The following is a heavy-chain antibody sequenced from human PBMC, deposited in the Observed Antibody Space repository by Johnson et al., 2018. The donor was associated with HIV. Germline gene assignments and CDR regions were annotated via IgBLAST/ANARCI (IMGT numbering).Heavy chain of an antibody. V-gene: IGHV3-30*04. CDR2: ISYDGSNK. J-gene: IGHJ3*02. Sequence: QVQLVESGGGVVQPGRSLRLSCAASGFTFSSYAMHWVRQAPGKGLEWVAVISYDGSNKYYADFVKGRFIISRDNSKNTLYLQMNSLRAEDTAVYYCARETYGGNSGAFDIWGQGTMVTVSS. D-gene: IGHD4-23*01. CDR3: ARETYGGNSGAFDI. CDR1: GFTFSSYA.